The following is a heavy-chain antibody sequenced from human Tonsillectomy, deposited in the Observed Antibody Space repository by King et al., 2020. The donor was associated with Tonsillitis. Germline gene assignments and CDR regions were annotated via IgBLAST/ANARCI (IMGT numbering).Heavy chain of an antibody. CDR1: GFTFSSYG. V-gene: IGHV3-33*01. D-gene: IGHD5-12*01. CDR3: ARDGSGYPYYYYYMDV. Sequence: VQLVESGGGVVQPGRSLRLSCAASGFTFSSYGMVWVRQAPGKGLEWLAVIWSDGSNKDYADSVKDRCTISRDNSNNTLYRQINSLRAEDTAIYYCARDGSGYPYYYYYMDVWGKGTTVTVSS. CDR2: IWSDGSNK. J-gene: IGHJ6*03.